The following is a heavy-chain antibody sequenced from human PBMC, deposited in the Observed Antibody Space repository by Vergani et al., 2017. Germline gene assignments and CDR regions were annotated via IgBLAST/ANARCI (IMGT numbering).Heavy chain of an antibody. V-gene: IGHV3-48*04. CDR2: ISSSGSTI. CDR1: GFTFSGSA. D-gene: IGHD3-22*01. Sequence: EVQLVESGGGLVQPGGSLKLSCAASGFTFSGSAMHWVRQASGKGLEWVSYISSSGSTIYYADSVKGRFTISRDNAKNSLYLQMNSLRAEDTAVYYCARKHISNYYDSSGYYYMGYYYGMDVWGQGTTVTVSS. J-gene: IGHJ6*02. CDR3: ARKHISNYYDSSGYYYMGYYYGMDV.